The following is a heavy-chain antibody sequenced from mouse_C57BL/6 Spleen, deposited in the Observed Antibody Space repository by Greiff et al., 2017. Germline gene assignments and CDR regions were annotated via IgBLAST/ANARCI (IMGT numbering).Heavy chain of an antibody. J-gene: IGHJ3*01. CDR2: IDPENGDT. Sequence: EVQLQQSGAELVRPGASVKLSCTASGFNIKDDYMHWVKQRPEQGLEWIGWIDPENGDTEYASRFQGKATITADTSSNTAYLQLSSLASEDTAVYYCTYGWFAYWGQGTLVTVSA. D-gene: IGHD1-1*02. CDR3: TYGWFAY. CDR1: GFNIKDDY. V-gene: IGHV14-4*01.